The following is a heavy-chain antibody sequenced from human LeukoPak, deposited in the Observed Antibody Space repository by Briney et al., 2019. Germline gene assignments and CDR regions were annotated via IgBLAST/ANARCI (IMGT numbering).Heavy chain of an antibody. CDR3: ARDGAGIAAY. CDR2: ISSSSSYI. CDR1: GFTFSNYS. D-gene: IGHD6-13*01. J-gene: IGHJ4*02. V-gene: IGHV3-21*01. Sequence: GGSLRLSCAASGFTFSNYSMNWVRQAPGKGLEWVSSISSSSSYIYYADSVKGRFTISRDNAKNSLYLQMNSLRAEDTAVYYCARDGAGIAAYWGQGTLVTVSS.